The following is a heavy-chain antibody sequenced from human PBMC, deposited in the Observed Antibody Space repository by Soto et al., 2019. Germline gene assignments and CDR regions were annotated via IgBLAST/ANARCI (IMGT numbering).Heavy chain of an antibody. D-gene: IGHD2-21*02. V-gene: IGHV3-9*01. CDR3: ARVTPGSACGGDCFLNGFDY. J-gene: IGHJ4*02. CDR1: GFTFDDYA. Sequence: GGSLRLSCAASGFTFDDYAMHWVRQAPGKGLEWVSGISWNSGSIGYADSVKGRFTISRDNAKNSLYLQMHSLRVEDTAIYYCARVTPGSACGGDCFLNGFDYSGQGTPVTVSS. CDR2: ISWNSGSI.